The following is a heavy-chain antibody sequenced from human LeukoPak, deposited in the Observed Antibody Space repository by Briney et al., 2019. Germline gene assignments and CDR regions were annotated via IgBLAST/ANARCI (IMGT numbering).Heavy chain of an antibody. CDR1: GFSFNNYG. V-gene: IGHV3-30*03. Sequence: PGGSLRLSCAASGFSFNNYGMHWVRQAPGKGPEWVAFISYDGGSKYYADSVRGRFTISRDDSKSTLSLQMNSLTSDDTAMYYCAREEEAYCGASSCYTLSGMGVWGQGTTVAVSS. CDR2: ISYDGGSK. D-gene: IGHD2-2*02. J-gene: IGHJ6*02. CDR3: AREEEAYCGASSCYTLSGMGV.